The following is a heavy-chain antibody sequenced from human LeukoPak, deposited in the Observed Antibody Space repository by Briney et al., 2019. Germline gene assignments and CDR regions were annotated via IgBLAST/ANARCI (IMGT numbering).Heavy chain of an antibody. D-gene: IGHD1-26*01. CDR3: ARESRERGYYYYYYMDV. J-gene: IGHJ6*03. Sequence: GASVKVSCKASGGTFSSYAISWVRQAPGQGLEWMGGTIPIFGTANYAQKFQGRVTITTDESTSTAYMELSSLRSEDTAVYYCARESRERGYYYYYYMDVWGKGTTVTVSS. V-gene: IGHV1-69*05. CDR1: GGTFSSYA. CDR2: TIPIFGTA.